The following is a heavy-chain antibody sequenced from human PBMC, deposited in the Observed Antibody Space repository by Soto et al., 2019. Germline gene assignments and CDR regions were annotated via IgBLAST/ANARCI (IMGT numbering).Heavy chain of an antibody. CDR1: GGSISSSSCY. CDR2: IYYSGST. CDR3: VACDYGDYPRY. Sequence: SETLSLTCTVSGGSISSSSCYWGWIRQPPGKGLEWIGSIYYSGSTYYNPSLKSRVTISVDTSKNQFSLKLSSVTAADTALYYCVACDYGDYPRYWGQGSLVTVSS. J-gene: IGHJ4*02. D-gene: IGHD4-17*01. V-gene: IGHV4-39*01.